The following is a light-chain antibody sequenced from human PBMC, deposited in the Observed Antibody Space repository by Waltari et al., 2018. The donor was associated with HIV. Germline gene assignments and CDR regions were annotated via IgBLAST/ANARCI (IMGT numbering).Light chain of an antibody. CDR1: SSDVGAYNY. Sequence: QSALTQPRSVSGSPGQSVTISCTGTSSDVGAYNYVSWYQQHPGKAPKLMIYDVTKRPAVVADRFAGSKSGNAAALTISGLQAEDDADYYCCSYAGSSYVFGTGTNVTVL. J-gene: IGLJ1*01. V-gene: IGLV2-11*01. CDR3: CSYAGSSYV. CDR2: DVT.